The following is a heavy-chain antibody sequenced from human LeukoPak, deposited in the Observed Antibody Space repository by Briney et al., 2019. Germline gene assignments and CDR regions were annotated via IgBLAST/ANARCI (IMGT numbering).Heavy chain of an antibody. V-gene: IGHV1-69*04. CDR3: ARDQGDNYPCDY. J-gene: IGHJ4*02. CDR1: GGTFSSYA. D-gene: IGHD4/OR15-4a*01. Sequence: SVKVSCKASGGTFSSYAISWVRQAPGQGLEWMGRIIPILGIANYAQKFQGRVTITAHKSTSTAYMELSSLRSEDTAVYFCARDQGDNYPCDYWGQGTLVTVSS. CDR2: IIPILGIA.